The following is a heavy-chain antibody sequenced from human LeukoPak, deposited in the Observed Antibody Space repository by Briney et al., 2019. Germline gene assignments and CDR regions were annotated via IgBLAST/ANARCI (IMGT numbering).Heavy chain of an antibody. CDR2: ISSSSSTI. V-gene: IGHV3-48*01. CDR3: ARGGGSYFF. CDR1: GFTFSSYS. J-gene: IGHJ4*02. Sequence: PGGSLRLSCAASGFTFSSYSMNWVRQAPGKGLEWVSYISSSSSTIYYADSVKGRFTISRDNAKNSLYLQMNSLRAEDTAVYYCARGGGSYFFWGQGTLVTVSS. D-gene: IGHD1-26*01.